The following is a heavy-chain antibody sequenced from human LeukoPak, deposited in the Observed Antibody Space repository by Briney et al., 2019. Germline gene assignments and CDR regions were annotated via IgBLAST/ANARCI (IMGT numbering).Heavy chain of an antibody. CDR2: IDHGGST. CDR1: GGSLSPYY. V-gene: IGHV4-34*01. CDR3: GRDRRDGNYFDS. J-gene: IGHJ4*02. Sequence: SETLSLTCDVYGGSLSPYYWTWIRQPPGKGLEWIGEIDHGGSTSYNPSLKSRATISLDKSKNQVFLKVNSVTAADTALYFCGRDRRDGNYFDSWGQGTLVTVSS. D-gene: IGHD5-24*01.